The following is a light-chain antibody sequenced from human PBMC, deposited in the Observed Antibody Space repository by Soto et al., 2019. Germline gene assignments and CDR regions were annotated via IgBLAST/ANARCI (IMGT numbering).Light chain of an antibody. CDR1: SSDFGNYNL. Sequence: QSALTQPASVSGSPGQSITISCTGTSSDFGNYNLVSWYQQHPDKAPKLILYEVSNRPSGVSNRFSGSKSGNTASLTISGLQAEDEAEYYCVSYTTFSSYVFGTGTKLTVL. V-gene: IGLV2-14*02. CDR2: EVS. CDR3: VSYTTFSSYV. J-gene: IGLJ1*01.